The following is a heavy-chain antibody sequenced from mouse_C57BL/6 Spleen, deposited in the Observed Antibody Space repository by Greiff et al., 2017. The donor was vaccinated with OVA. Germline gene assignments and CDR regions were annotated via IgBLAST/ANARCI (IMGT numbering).Heavy chain of an antibody. V-gene: IGHV1-26*01. CDR2: INPNNGGT. J-gene: IGHJ1*03. D-gene: IGHD1-2*01. CDR3: ASDVTLPWYFDV. Sequence: EVQLQQSGPELVKPGASVKISCKASGYTFTDYYMNWVKQSHGKSLEWIGDINPNNGGTSYNQKFKGKATLTVDKSSSTAYMELRSLTSEDSAVYYCASDVTLPWYFDVWGTGTTVTVSS. CDR1: GYTFTDYY.